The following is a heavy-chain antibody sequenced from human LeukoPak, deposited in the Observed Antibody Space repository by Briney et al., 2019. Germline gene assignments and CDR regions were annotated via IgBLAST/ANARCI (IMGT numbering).Heavy chain of an antibody. CDR2: MNPNSGNT. CDR3: ARGARGYSGYGPDY. Sequence: GASVKVSCKASGYTFTSYDINWVRQATGQGLEWMGWMNPNSGNTGYAQKFQGRVTMTRNTSISTAYMELSSLRSEDTAVYYCARGARGYSGYGPDYWAREPWSPSPQ. V-gene: IGHV1-8*01. CDR1: GYTFTSYD. D-gene: IGHD5-12*01. J-gene: IGHJ4*02.